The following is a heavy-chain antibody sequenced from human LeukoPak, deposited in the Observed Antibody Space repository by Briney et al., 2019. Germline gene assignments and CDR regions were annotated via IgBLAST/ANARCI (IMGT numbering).Heavy chain of an antibody. J-gene: IGHJ4*02. V-gene: IGHV1-2*02. CDR1: GYTFIGYY. CDR3: ARHSGFDS. D-gene: IGHD3-10*01. CDR2: INPNSGGT. Sequence: ASVTVSCKASGYTFIGYYIHWVRQAPGQGLEWMGWINPNSGGTNYAQKFQGRVTLTRDTSSSTAYMELSRLRSDDTAVYWCARHSGFDSWGQGTLVTVSS.